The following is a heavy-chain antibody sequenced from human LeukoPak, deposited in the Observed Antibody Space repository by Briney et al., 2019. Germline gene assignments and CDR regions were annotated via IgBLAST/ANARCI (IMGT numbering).Heavy chain of an antibody. Sequence: GESLKISCKGSGYSSTSYWIGWVRQMPGKGLEWMGIIYPGDSDTRYSPSFQGQVTISADKSISTAYLQWSSLKASDTAMYYCARQVMRYSSSSPFDYWGQGTLVTVSS. CDR3: ARQVMRYSSSSPFDY. CDR1: GYSSTSYW. V-gene: IGHV5-51*01. CDR2: IYPGDSDT. J-gene: IGHJ4*02. D-gene: IGHD6-6*01.